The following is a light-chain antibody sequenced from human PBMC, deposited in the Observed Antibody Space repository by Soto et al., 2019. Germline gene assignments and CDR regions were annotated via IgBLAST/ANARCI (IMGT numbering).Light chain of an antibody. J-gene: IGKJ3*01. V-gene: IGKV3-11*01. CDR2: DAS. CDR1: PSVSSY. Sequence: EIVLTQSPATLSLSPGERATLSCRASPSVSSYLAWYQQKPGQAPRLRIYDASNRSTGIPARCSRSGSGPDFTLTISSPEPEAFAVYYCQQRSNWHPRFTSGPGTKVDIK. CDR3: QQRSNWHPRFT.